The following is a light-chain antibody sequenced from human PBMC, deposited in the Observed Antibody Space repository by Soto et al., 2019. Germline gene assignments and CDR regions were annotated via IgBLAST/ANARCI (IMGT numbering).Light chain of an antibody. CDR1: QSISSY. V-gene: IGKV1-39*01. J-gene: IGKJ2*01. Sequence: DIQMTQSPSSLSASVGDRVTITCRASQSISSYLNWYQQKPGKAPKLLIYAASSLQSGVPSRFSGSGSGTDFTLTISSLQPEDFATYXCQQSYSTPPYTFGQGTKLEIK. CDR3: QQSYSTPPYT. CDR2: AAS.